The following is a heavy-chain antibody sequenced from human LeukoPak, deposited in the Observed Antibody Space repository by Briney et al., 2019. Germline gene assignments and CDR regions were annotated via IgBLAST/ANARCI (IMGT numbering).Heavy chain of an antibody. D-gene: IGHD3-10*01. V-gene: IGHV4-59*01. J-gene: IGHJ2*01. Sequence: SETLSLTCAVYGGSFSGYYWSWIRQPPGKGLEWVGHIYYLGSTNYNPSLKSRVTISIDTSKNYFSLKLNSVIAADTAVYYCARDRPGSYWYFDLWGRGTLVTVSS. CDR2: IYYLGST. CDR3: ARDRPGSYWYFDL. CDR1: GGSFSGYY.